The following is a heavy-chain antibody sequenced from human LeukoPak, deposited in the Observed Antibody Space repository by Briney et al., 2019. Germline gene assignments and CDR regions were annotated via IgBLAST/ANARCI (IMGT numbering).Heavy chain of an antibody. V-gene: IGHV3-20*04. CDR2: INWNGGST. CDR3: ARVGVKYDILTQIDY. D-gene: IGHD3-9*01. Sequence: TGGSLRLSCEASGFTFSAYAMTWVRQAPGKGLEWVSGINWNGGSTGYADSVKGRFTISRDNAKNSLYLQMNSLRAEDTALYYCARVGVKYDILTQIDYWGQGTLVTVSS. J-gene: IGHJ4*02. CDR1: GFTFSAYA.